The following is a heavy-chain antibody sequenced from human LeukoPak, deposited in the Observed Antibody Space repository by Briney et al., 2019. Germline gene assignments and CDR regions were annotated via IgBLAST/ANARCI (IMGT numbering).Heavy chain of an antibody. Sequence: GGSLRLSCAASGFTFSSYSMNWVRQAPGKGLEWVSSISSSSSYIYYADSVKGRFTISRDNAKNSLYLRMNSLRAEDTAVYYCARDTLTFPGPNDYWGQGTLVTVSS. J-gene: IGHJ4*02. CDR2: ISSSSSYI. D-gene: IGHD3-10*01. CDR1: GFTFSSYS. V-gene: IGHV3-21*01. CDR3: ARDTLTFPGPNDY.